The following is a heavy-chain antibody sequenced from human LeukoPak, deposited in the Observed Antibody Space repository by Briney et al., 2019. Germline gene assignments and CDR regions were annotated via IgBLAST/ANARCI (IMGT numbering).Heavy chain of an antibody. V-gene: IGHV3-23*01. J-gene: IGHJ4*02. CDR2: ISPSGTNT. CDR3: AKDHSGDTAMAIDY. CDR1: GATFSSYT. D-gene: IGHD5-18*01. Sequence: GGSLRVSCAASGATFSSYTMSWVRQAPGKGLEWVSGISPSGTNTYHANSVKGRFTISRDNPKNTLYLQMNSLRADDTAIYYCAKDHSGDTAMAIDYWGQGTLVTVSS.